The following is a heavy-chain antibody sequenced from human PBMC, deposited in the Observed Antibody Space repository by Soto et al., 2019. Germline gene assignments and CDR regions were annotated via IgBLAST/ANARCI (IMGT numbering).Heavy chain of an antibody. CDR2: FYYTGGT. V-gene: IGHV4-39*01. D-gene: IGHD3-3*01. CDR3: ASPRQGNYDFFSGYYALDY. CDR1: GASISSSRSY. J-gene: IGHJ4*02. Sequence: SETLSLTCTVSGASISSSRSYWGWVRQPPGKGLEWIVSFYYTGGTYSTYYNPSLKSRVTISVDTSKSQFSLNLRSVTAADTAGYYCASPRQGNYDFFSGYYALDYLGRATLVPLSS.